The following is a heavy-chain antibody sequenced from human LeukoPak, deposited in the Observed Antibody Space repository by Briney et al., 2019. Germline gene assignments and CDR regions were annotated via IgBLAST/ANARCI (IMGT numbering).Heavy chain of an antibody. CDR2: IIPIFGTA. D-gene: IGHD2-2*03. CDR1: GCTFSSYA. J-gene: IGHJ3*02. CDR3: ATGLASMDNAFAI. V-gene: IGHV1-69*13. Sequence: ASVKVSCKASGCTFSSYAISWVRQAPGQGLEWMGGIIPIFGTANYAQKFQGRVTITADESTSTAYMELSSLRSEDTAVYSCATGLASMDNAFAIWGQGTMVTVSS.